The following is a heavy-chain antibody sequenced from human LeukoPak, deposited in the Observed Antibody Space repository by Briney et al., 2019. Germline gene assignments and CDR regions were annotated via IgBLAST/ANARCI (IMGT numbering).Heavy chain of an antibody. J-gene: IGHJ4*02. V-gene: IGHV3-23*01. Sequence: GGSLRLSCVASGFTFSTHAMSWVRLAPGKGLEWVSAIGGSDGSTYYADSVKGRFTISRDNSKDTLYLQMNSLRAEDTAVYYCAKRDSSGSYPYYFDYWGQGTLATVSS. CDR1: GFTFSTHA. CDR2: IGGSDGST. CDR3: AKRDSSGSYPYYFDY. D-gene: IGHD3-22*01.